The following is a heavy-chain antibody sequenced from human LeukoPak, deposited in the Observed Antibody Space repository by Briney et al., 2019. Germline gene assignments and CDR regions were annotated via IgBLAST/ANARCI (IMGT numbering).Heavy chain of an antibody. CDR1: GGSISSGSYY. D-gene: IGHD5-12*01. CDR3: ARTGLRFDY. V-gene: IGHV4-61*02. Sequence: SQTLSLTCTVSGGSISSGSYYWSWIRQPAGKGLEWIGRIYTSASTNYNPSLKSRVTISVDTSKNQSSLKLSSVTAADTAVYYCARTGLRFDYWGQGTLVTVSS. CDR2: IYTSAST. J-gene: IGHJ4*02.